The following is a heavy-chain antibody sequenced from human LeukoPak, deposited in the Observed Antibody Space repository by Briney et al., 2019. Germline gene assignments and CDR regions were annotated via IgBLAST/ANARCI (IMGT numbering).Heavy chain of an antibody. Sequence: GGSLRLSCAASGFSFSNYEMNWVRQAPGKGLEWVSAISGSGGSTYYADSVKGRFTIFRDNSKNTLYLQMNSLRAEDTAVYYCAKDSSWYGGGYYYYMDVWGKGTTVTVSS. J-gene: IGHJ6*03. CDR2: ISGSGGST. D-gene: IGHD6-13*01. CDR3: AKDSSWYGGGYYYYMDV. V-gene: IGHV3-23*01. CDR1: GFSFSNYE.